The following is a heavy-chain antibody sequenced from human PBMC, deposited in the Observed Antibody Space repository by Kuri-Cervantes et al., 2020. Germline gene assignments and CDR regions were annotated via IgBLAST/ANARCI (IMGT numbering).Heavy chain of an antibody. CDR2: IRYGGSA. CDR3: AAVPDSSALNPKFDS. V-gene: IGHV4-59*03. J-gene: IGHJ4*02. D-gene: IGHD3-22*01. Sequence: GSLRLSCTVSGDSMRSYYWQWIRQSPGKGLEWLGLIRYGGSANYNPSLKSRVSISVDTSKMQFFLNLRSVTAADTALYFCAAVPDSSALNPKFDSWGQGTLVTVSS. CDR1: GDSMRSYY.